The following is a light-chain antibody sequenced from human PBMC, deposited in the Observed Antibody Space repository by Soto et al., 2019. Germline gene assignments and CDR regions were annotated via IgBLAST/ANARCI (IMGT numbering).Light chain of an antibody. CDR2: EVS. Sequence: QSALAQPASLSGSPAQLTTISCTGTISDVGSYNLVSWYQHHPGKAPKLLISEVSKRPSGVSNRFSGSKSGNTASLTISGLQAEDEADYYCCSYAGRFYVFGPGTKV. CDR1: ISDVGSYNL. J-gene: IGLJ1*01. V-gene: IGLV2-23*02. CDR3: CSYAGRFYV.